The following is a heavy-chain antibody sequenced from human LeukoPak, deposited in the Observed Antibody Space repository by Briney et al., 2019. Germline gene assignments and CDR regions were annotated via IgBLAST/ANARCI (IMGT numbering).Heavy chain of an antibody. J-gene: IGHJ6*03. CDR2: ISAYNGNT. Sequence: ASVKVSCKASGYTFTSYGISWVRQAPGQGLEWMGWISAYNGNTNYAQKFQGRVTMTRDMSTSTVYMELSSLRSEDTAVYYCAGSSWYGGNYYYYMDVWGKGTTVTISS. D-gene: IGHD6-13*01. CDR1: GYTFTSYG. V-gene: IGHV1-18*01. CDR3: AGSSWYGGNYYYYMDV.